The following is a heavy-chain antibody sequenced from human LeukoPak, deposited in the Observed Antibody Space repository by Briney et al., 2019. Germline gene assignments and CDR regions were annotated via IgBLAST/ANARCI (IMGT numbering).Heavy chain of an antibody. CDR1: AFTFSSYG. Sequence: GRTLRLSCAASAFTFSSYGMGWVRQAPGKGPDWVSSISGSGAGTYYADSVKGRFTISRDNSKNTLYVQMKSLGAEDTALYYCARVRGGNRGDAFDIWGQGTMVTVSS. CDR3: ARVRGGNRGDAFDI. J-gene: IGHJ3*02. D-gene: IGHD4-23*01. V-gene: IGHV3-23*01. CDR2: ISGSGAGT.